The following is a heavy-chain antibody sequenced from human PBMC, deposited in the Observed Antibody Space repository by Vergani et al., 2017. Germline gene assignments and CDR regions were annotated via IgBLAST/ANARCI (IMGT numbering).Heavy chain of an antibody. Sequence: EVQLVESGGGLVQPGGSLRLSCAASGFTFSSYWMSWVRQAPGKGLEWMGIIYPGDSDTRYSPSFQGQVTISADKSISTAYLQWSSLKASDTAMYYCARVGVDNWFDPWGQGTLVTVSS. CDR1: GFTFSSYW. V-gene: IGHV5-51*01. CDR3: ARVGVDNWFDP. J-gene: IGHJ5*02. CDR2: IYPGDSDT. D-gene: IGHD3-10*01.